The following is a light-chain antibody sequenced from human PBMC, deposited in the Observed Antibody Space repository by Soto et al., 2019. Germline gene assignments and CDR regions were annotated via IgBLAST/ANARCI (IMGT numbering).Light chain of an antibody. Sequence: EIVLTQSPATLSLSPGERATLSCWASQSVSNSLAWYQQRPGQSPRLLIYDVSTRATGIPARFGGSGSGTDFTLTISSLETEDFAVYYCQQYNNWPPITFGQGTRLEIK. J-gene: IGKJ5*01. CDR3: QQYNNWPPIT. CDR1: QSVSNS. CDR2: DVS. V-gene: IGKV3-11*01.